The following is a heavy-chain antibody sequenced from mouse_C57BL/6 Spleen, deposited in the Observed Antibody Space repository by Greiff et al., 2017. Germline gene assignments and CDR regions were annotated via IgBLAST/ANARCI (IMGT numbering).Heavy chain of an antibody. J-gene: IGHJ1*03. V-gene: IGHV3-1*01. Sequence: EVKLMESGPGLVKPSQSLYLTCTVTGYSITSGYVWHWIRHFPGNQLEWLGYISYSGSTNYNPSLKSRISITHDTSTNHFYLKLNSVTTEDTATYYCARDFYDSSYWYFDFWGTGTTVTVSS. CDR1: GYSITSGYV. D-gene: IGHD1-1*01. CDR2: ISYSGST. CDR3: ARDFYDSSYWYFDF.